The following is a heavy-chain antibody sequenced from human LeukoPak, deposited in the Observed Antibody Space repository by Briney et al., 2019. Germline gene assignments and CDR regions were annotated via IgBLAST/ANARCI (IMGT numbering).Heavy chain of an antibody. CDR1: GFTFSSYA. D-gene: IGHD6-19*01. CDR3: AKDPSFYSSGWYSRLSY. Sequence: GGSLRLSCAASGFTFSSYAMSWVRQAPGKGLEWVSAISGSGGSTYYADSVKGRFTIPRDNSKNTLYLQMNSLRAEDTAVYYCAKDPSFYSSGWYSRLSYWGQGTLVTVSS. J-gene: IGHJ4*02. V-gene: IGHV3-23*01. CDR2: ISGSGGST.